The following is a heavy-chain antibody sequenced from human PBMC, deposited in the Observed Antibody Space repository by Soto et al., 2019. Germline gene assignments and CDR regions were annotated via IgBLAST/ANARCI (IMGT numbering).Heavy chain of an antibody. CDR2: IWYDGSNK. Sequence: GGSLRLSCAASGFTFSSYGMHWVRQAPGKGLEWVAVIWYDGSNKYYADSVKGRFTISRDNSKNTLYLQMNSLRAEDTAVYYCARGEPINYYYYMDVWGKGTTVTVSS. CDR3: ARGEPINYYYYMDV. V-gene: IGHV3-33*01. J-gene: IGHJ6*03. CDR1: GFTFSSYG.